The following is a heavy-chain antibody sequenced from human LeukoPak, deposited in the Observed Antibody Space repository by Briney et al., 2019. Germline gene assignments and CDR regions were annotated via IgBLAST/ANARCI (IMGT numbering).Heavy chain of an antibody. D-gene: IGHD6-19*01. CDR2: TYYRSKWYY. J-gene: IGHJ4*02. CDR3: ARDSKAVAGTSLIDY. V-gene: IGHV6-1*01. Sequence: SQTLSLTCAISGDSVSSNSAAWNWIRQSPSRGLEWLGRTYYRSKWYYDYAVAVKSRITITPDTSKNQFSLQLNSVTPEDTAVYYCARDSKAVAGTSLIDYWGQGTLVTVSS. CDR1: GDSVSSNSAA.